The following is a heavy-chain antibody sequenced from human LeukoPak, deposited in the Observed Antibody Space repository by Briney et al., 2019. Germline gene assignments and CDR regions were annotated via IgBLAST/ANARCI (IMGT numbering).Heavy chain of an antibody. Sequence: SVKVSCKASGGTFTSYAISWVRQAPGQGLEWMGGIIPIFGTANYAQKFQGRVTITADESTSTAYMELSSLRSEDTAVYYCARGVSSIEYYYDSSGYYYGYWGQGTLVTVSS. J-gene: IGHJ4*02. CDR3: ARGVSSIEYYYDSSGYYYGY. V-gene: IGHV1-69*13. D-gene: IGHD3-22*01. CDR1: GGTFTSYA. CDR2: IIPIFGTA.